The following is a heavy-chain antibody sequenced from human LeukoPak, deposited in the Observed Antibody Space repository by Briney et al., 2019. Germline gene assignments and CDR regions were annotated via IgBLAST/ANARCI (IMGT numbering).Heavy chain of an antibody. J-gene: IGHJ4*02. CDR2: ISYDGSNK. D-gene: IGHD6-19*01. V-gene: IGHV3-30-3*01. CDR3: ARGDWLFPSYSSGWYSLDY. Sequence: GGSLRLSCAASGFTFSSYAMHWVRQAPGKGLEWVAVISYDGSNKYYADSVKGRFTISRDNSKNTLYMQMNSLRAEDTAVYYCARGDWLFPSYSSGWYSLDYWGQGTLVTVSS. CDR1: GFTFSSYA.